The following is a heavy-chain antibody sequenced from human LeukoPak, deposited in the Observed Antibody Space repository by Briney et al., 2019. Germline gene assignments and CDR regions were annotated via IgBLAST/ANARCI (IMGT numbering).Heavy chain of an antibody. CDR1: GFTFTSSA. CDR2: IVVGSGNT. V-gene: IGHV1-58*01. CDR3: AAEQQVGATNWFDP. D-gene: IGHD1-26*01. J-gene: IGHJ5*02. Sequence: KVSCKASGFTFTSSAVQWVRQARGQRLEWIGWIVVGSGNTNYAQKFQERVTITRDMSTSTAYMELSSLRSEDTAVYYCAAEQQVGATNWFDPWGQGTLVTVSS.